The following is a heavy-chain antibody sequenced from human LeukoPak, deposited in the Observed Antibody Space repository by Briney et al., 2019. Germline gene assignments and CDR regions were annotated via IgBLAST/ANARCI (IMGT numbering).Heavy chain of an antibody. V-gene: IGHV3-23*01. CDR3: ARGSRVGATGIPHQDAFDI. CDR2: ISGSGGST. D-gene: IGHD1-26*01. CDR1: GFTFNNYA. J-gene: IGHJ3*02. Sequence: GGSPRLSCAASGFTFNNYAMNWVRQAPGKGLEWVSLISGSGGSTYYADSVKGRFTISRDNSRNTLSLQMNSLRAEDTAVYYCARGSRVGATGIPHQDAFDIWGQGTMVTVSS.